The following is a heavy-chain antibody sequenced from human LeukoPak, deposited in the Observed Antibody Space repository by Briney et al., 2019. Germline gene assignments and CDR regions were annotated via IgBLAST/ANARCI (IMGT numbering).Heavy chain of an antibody. D-gene: IGHD2-21*02. CDR1: GLTFSDYY. Sequence: GGSLRLSCAASGLTFSDYYMSWIRQAPGKGLEWVSYISSSGSTIYYADSVKGRFTISRDNAKNSLYLQMNSLRAEDTAVYYWARASLVTAGWFDPWGQGTLVTVSS. J-gene: IGHJ5*02. V-gene: IGHV3-11*01. CDR3: ARASLVTAGWFDP. CDR2: ISSSGSTI.